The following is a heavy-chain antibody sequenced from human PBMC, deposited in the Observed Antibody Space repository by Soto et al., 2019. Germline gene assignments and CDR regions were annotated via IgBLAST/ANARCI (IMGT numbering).Heavy chain of an antibody. Sequence: QVQLVQSGAEVKKPGASVKVSCKASGYTFTSCGISWVRQAPGQGLEWMGWISAYNGNTNYAQKLQGRVTMTTDTSTSTAYMELRSLRSDDTAVYYCARDGYCSGGSCYSGYYFDYWGQGTLVTVSS. CDR1: GYTFTSCG. CDR3: ARDGYCSGGSCYSGYYFDY. D-gene: IGHD2-15*01. V-gene: IGHV1-18*01. CDR2: ISAYNGNT. J-gene: IGHJ4*02.